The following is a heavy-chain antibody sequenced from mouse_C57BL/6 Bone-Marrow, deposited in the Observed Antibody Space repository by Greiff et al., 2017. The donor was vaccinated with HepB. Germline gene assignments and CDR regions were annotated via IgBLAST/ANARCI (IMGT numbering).Heavy chain of an antibody. V-gene: IGHV3-8*01. CDR3: AKLRFYYDYDGAYFDY. Sequence: DVKLQESGPGLAKPSQTLSLTCSVTGYSITSDYWNWIRKFPGNKLEYMGYISYSGSTYYNPSLKSRISITRDTSKNQYYLQLNSVTTEDTATYYCAKLRFYYDYDGAYFDYWGQGTTLTVSS. J-gene: IGHJ2*01. D-gene: IGHD2-4*01. CDR2: ISYSGST. CDR1: GYSITSDY.